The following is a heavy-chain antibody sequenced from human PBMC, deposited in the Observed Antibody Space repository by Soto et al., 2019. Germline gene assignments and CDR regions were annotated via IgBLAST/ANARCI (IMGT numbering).Heavy chain of an antibody. CDR3: ARDPGRYCSSTSCYSPYFYY. V-gene: IGHV1-18*04. CDR2: ISAYNGNT. J-gene: IGHJ4*02. CDR1: GYTFTSYG. D-gene: IGHD2-2*02. Sequence: GASVKVSCKASGYTFTSYGISWVRQAPGQGLEWMGWISAYNGNTNYAQKLQGRVTMTTDTSPSTAYMELRSLRSDDTAVYYCARDPGRYCSSTSCYSPYFYYWGQGTMVTVSS.